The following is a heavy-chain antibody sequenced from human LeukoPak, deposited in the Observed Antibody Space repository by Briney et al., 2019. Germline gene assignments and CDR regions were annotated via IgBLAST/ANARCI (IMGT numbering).Heavy chain of an antibody. CDR1: GFTFSSYA. CDR2: MSYDGSNK. Sequence: GRSLRLSCAASGFTFSSYAMHWVRQAPGKGLEWVAVMSYDGSNKYYADSVKGRFTISRDNSKNTLYLQMNSLRAEDTAVYYCARSPVERGFDYWGQGTLVTVSS. J-gene: IGHJ4*02. CDR3: ARSPVERGFDY. D-gene: IGHD1-1*01. V-gene: IGHV3-30*04.